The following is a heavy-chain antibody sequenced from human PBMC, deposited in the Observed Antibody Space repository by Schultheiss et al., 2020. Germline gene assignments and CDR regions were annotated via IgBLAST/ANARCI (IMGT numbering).Heavy chain of an antibody. CDR3: ARGEYSSSSRATGYYMDV. V-gene: IGHV4-39*07. D-gene: IGHD6-6*01. CDR1: GGSISSGGYY. CDR2: INHSGST. Sequence: SETLSLTCTVSGGSISSGGYYWSWIRQPPGKGLEWIGEINHSGSTNYNPSLKSRVTISVDTSKNQFSLKLSSVTAADTAVYYCARGEYSSSSRATGYYMDVWGKGTTVTVSS. J-gene: IGHJ6*03.